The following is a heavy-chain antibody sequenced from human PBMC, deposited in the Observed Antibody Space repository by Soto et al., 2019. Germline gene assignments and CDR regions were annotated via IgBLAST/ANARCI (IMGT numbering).Heavy chain of an antibody. D-gene: IGHD2-15*01. V-gene: IGHV3-23*01. CDR2: ISGSGGST. CDR3: AKDTGQSCSGGSCYSLGYPRCHEY. CDR1: GFTFSSYA. Sequence: GGSLRLSCAASGFTFSSYAMSWVRQAPGKGLEWVSAISGSGGSTYYADSVKGRFTISRDNSKNTLYLQMNSLRAEDTAVYYCAKDTGQSCSGGSCYSLGYPRCHEYWGQGTLVTVSS. J-gene: IGHJ4*02.